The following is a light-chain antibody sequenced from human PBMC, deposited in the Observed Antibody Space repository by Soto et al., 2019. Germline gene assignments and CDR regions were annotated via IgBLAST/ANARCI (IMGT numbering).Light chain of an antibody. CDR1: SSNIGSNY. V-gene: IGLV1-47*01. Sequence: QSVVTQPPSASGTPGQRVTISCSGSSSNIGSNYVYWYQQLPGTAPKLLIYRNNQRPSGVPDRFSGSKSGTSASLAISGLRSQDEGDFYRAAWDDSLRGRVLRTGAKLTVL. CDR3: AAWDDSLRGRV. CDR2: RNN. J-gene: IGLJ1*01.